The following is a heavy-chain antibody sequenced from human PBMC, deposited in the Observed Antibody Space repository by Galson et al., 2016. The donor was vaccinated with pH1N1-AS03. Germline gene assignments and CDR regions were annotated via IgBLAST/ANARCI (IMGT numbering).Heavy chain of an antibody. CDR2: ISCSGTV. J-gene: IGHJ4*02. Sequence: SLRLSCAGYGFTFSNAWMSWVRLAPGKGLEWVSYISCSGTVYYTDSVKGRFTISRDKAKNSLYLQMNSLRAEDTAVYYCAGGRRGYSTGWGNYFDYWGQGTLVTVSS. V-gene: IGHV3-69-1*01. CDR1: GFTFSNAW. D-gene: IGHD5-18*01. CDR3: AGGRRGYSTGWGNYFDY.